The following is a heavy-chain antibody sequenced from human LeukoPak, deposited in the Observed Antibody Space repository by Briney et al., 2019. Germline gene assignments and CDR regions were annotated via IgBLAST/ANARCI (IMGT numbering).Heavy chain of an antibody. Sequence: GRSLRLSCAASGFTFSSYAMHWVRQAPGKGLEWVAVISYDGSNKYYADSVKGRFTISRDNSKNTLYLQMNSLRAEDTAVYYCAKGTPSWGGKEDYFDYWGQGTLVTVSS. V-gene: IGHV3-30*04. J-gene: IGHJ4*02. CDR2: ISYDGSNK. CDR1: GFTFSSYA. CDR3: AKGTPSWGGKEDYFDY. D-gene: IGHD3-16*01.